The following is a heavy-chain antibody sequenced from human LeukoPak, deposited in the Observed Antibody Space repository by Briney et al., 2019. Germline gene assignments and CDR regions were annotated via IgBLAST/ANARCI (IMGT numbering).Heavy chain of an antibody. J-gene: IGHJ6*03. V-gene: IGHV1-18*01. CDR3: ARRFLNSHPIYYYMDV. CDR2: ISGKTGNI. Sequence: GASVKVSCKASGYNFLNYGISWVRQAPGQGLEWMGWISGKTGNINYAQKFQARATMTRDTSTSTAYMELRSLRSDDTAVYFRARRFLNSHPIYYYMDVWAKGTTVIVSS. CDR1: GYNFLNYG. D-gene: IGHD2-21*01.